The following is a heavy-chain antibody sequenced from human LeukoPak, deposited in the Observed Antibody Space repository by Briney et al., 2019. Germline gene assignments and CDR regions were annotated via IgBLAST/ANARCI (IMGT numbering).Heavy chain of an antibody. CDR3: ARDSVLLWFGEFPYYFDY. J-gene: IGHJ4*02. V-gene: IGHV4-39*07. CDR2: IYYSGST. CDR1: GGSISSSSYY. D-gene: IGHD3-10*01. Sequence: PSETLSLTCTVSGGSISSSSYYWGWIRQPPGKGLEWIGSIYYSGSTYYNPSLKSRVTISVDTSKNQFSLKLSPVTAADTAVYYCARDSVLLWFGEFPYYFDYWGQGTLVTVSS.